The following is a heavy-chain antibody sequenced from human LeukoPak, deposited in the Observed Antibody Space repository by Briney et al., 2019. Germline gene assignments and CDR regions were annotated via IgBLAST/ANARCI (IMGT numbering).Heavy chain of an antibody. J-gene: IGHJ4*02. CDR1: GGSISSYY. D-gene: IGHD1-26*01. CDR2: IYYSGST. V-gene: IGHV4-59*08. Sequence: SETLSLTCTVSGGSISSYYWSWIRQPPGKGLEWIGYIYYSGSTNYNPSLKSRVTISVDTSKNQFSLKLSSVTAADTAVYYCARHVSVSPYFDYWGQGTLVTVSS. CDR3: ARHVSVSPYFDY.